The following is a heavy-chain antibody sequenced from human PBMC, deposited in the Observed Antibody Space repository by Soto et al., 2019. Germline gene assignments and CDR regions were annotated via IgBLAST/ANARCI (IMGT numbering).Heavy chain of an antibody. V-gene: IGHV3-21*04. CDR1: GFTFSSYS. Sequence: PGGSLRLSCAASGFTFSSYSMNWVRQAPGKGLEWVSAISSSSSNTYYADSVKGRFTISRDNAKNTLYLQMNSLRAEDTAVYYCAKETRDYLYYYYYMDVWGKGTTVTVSS. CDR2: ISSSSSNT. J-gene: IGHJ6*03. D-gene: IGHD4-17*01. CDR3: AKETRDYLYYYYYMDV.